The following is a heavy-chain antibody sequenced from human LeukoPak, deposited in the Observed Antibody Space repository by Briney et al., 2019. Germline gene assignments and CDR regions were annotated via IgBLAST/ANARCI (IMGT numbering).Heavy chain of an antibody. CDR1: GGSISSRSYY. J-gene: IGHJ4*02. V-gene: IGHV4-39*01. CDR2: TSYSGST. Sequence: SETLSLTCTVSGGSISSRSYYWGWIRQPPGKGLEWIGSTSYSGSTYYNPSLKSRVTISVDTSKNQFSLKVSSVTAADTAVYFCARHQDTPMVMYSDNWGQGTLVTVSS. CDR3: ARHQDTPMVMYSDN. D-gene: IGHD5-18*01.